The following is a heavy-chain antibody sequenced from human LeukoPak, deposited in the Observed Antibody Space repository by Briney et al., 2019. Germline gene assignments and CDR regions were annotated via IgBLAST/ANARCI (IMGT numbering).Heavy chain of an antibody. CDR3: AKERILLWFGGSSDAFDI. J-gene: IGHJ3*02. V-gene: IGHV3-23*01. Sequence: GGSLRLSCAASGFTFSSYAMSWVRQAPGKGLEWVSGISGSGGSTYYADSVKGRFTISRDNSKNTLYLQMNSLRAEDTAVYYCAKERILLWFGGSSDAFDIWGQGTMVTVSS. CDR1: GFTFSSYA. D-gene: IGHD3-10*01. CDR2: ISGSGGST.